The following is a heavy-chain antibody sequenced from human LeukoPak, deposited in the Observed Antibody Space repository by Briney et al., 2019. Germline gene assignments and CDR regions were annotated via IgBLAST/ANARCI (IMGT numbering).Heavy chain of an antibody. CDR3: ARDRDIVATITGFNWFDP. CDR1: GGTFSSSA. CDR2: IIPILGIA. J-gene: IGHJ5*02. V-gene: IGHV1-69*04. Sequence: ASVKVSCKASGGTFSSSAISWVRQAPGQGLEWMGRIIPILGIANYAQKFQGRVTITADKSTSTAYMELSSLRSEDTAVYYCARDRDIVATITGFNWFDPWGQGTLVTVSS. D-gene: IGHD5-12*01.